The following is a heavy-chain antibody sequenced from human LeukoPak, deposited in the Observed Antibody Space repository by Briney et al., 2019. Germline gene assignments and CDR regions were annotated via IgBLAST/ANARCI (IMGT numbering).Heavy chain of an antibody. Sequence: GVSLRLSCAVSGFTFTDYWMNWVRQAPGKGLEWVASIRQDGGEKSYVDSVKSRFTISRDNTKSSVYLQINSLRAGDTAVYYCARDGTAAGLYFDLWGQGTLVTVSS. CDR3: ARDGTAAGLYFDL. CDR2: IRQDGGEK. CDR1: GFTFTDYW. D-gene: IGHD6-13*01. J-gene: IGHJ4*01. V-gene: IGHV3-7*01.